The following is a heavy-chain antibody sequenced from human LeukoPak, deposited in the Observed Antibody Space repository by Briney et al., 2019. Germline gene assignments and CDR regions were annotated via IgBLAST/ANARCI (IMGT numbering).Heavy chain of an antibody. V-gene: IGHV1-46*03. CDR1: GYTFTSYY. J-gene: IGHJ4*02. CDR3: ARGKLERRSRRYFDY. CDR2: INPSGGST. D-gene: IGHD1-1*01. Sequence: ASVKVPCKASGYTFTSYYMHWVRQAPGQGLEWMGIINPSGGSTSYAQRFQGRVTMTRDTSTSTVYMELSSLRSEDTAVYYCARGKLERRSRRYFDYWGQGTLVTVSS.